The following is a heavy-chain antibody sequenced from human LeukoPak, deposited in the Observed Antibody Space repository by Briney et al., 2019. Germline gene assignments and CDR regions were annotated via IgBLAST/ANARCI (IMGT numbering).Heavy chain of an antibody. CDR1: GGTFSSYA. J-gene: IGHJ4*02. D-gene: IGHD2-2*01. Sequence: GSSVKVSCKASGGTFSSYAISWVRQAPGQGLEWMGRIIPILGIANYAQKFQGRVTITADESTSTAYMELSSLRSEDTAVYYCARGAGSTAAPFDYWGQGTLVTVSS. CDR2: IIPILGIA. CDR3: ARGAGSTAAPFDY. V-gene: IGHV1-69*04.